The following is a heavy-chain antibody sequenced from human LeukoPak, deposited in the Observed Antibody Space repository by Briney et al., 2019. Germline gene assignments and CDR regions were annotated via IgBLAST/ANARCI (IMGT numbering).Heavy chain of an antibody. D-gene: IGHD6-6*01. J-gene: IGHJ6*03. CDR3: AKAPATRRANYYYYYMDV. V-gene: IGHV3-48*04. CDR1: AFTFSSYG. Sequence: GGSLRLSCAASAFTFSSYGMSWVRPAPGKGLEWVSYISSSGSTIYYADSVKGRFTISRDNAKNSLYLQMNSLRAEDTALYYCAKAPATRRANYYYYYMDVWGKGTTVTVS. CDR2: ISSSGSTI.